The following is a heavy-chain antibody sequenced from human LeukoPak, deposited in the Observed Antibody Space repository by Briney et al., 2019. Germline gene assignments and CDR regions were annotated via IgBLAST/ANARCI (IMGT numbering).Heavy chain of an antibody. V-gene: IGHV3-9*03. J-gene: IGHJ3*02. CDR3: AKDLAAAGRDAFDI. CDR2: ISWNSGSI. CDR1: GFTFDDYA. D-gene: IGHD6-13*01. Sequence: GGSLRLSCAASGFTFDDYATHWVRQAPGKGLEWVSGISWNSGSIGYADSVKGRFTISRDNAKNSLYLQMNSLRAEDMALYYCAKDLAAAGRDAFDIWGQGTMVTVSS.